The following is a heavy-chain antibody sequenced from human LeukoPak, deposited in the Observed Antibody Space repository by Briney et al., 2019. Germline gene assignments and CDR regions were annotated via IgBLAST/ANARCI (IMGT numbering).Heavy chain of an antibody. V-gene: IGHV4-59*01. CDR1: GGSISSYY. Sequence: SETLSLTCTVSGGSISSYYWSWIRQPPGKGLEWIGYIYYSGSTNYNPSLKSRVTISVDTSKNQFSLKLGSVTAADTAVYYCARLDGYNWDYWGQGTLVTVSS. CDR2: IYYSGST. CDR3: ARLDGYNWDY. J-gene: IGHJ4*02. D-gene: IGHD5-24*01.